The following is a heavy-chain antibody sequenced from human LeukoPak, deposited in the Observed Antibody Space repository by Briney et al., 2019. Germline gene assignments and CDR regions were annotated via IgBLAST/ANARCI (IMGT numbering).Heavy chain of an antibody. CDR2: INWNGGST. Sequence: GGSLRLSCAASGFIVGIKCMSWVRHAPGKGLEWVSGINWNGGSTGYADSVKGRFTISRDNAKNSLYLQMNSLRAEDTALYYCATLGAYCSGGSCYDQNYYYYGMDVWGQGTTVTVSS. CDR3: ATLGAYCSGGSCYDQNYYYYGMDV. J-gene: IGHJ6*02. D-gene: IGHD2-15*01. CDR1: GFIVGIKC. V-gene: IGHV3-20*04.